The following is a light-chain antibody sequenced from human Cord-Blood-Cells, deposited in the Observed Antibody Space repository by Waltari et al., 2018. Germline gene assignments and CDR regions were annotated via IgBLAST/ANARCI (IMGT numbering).Light chain of an antibody. J-gene: IGKJ2*01. V-gene: IGKV1-9*01. CDR3: QQLNSYPYT. CDR2: AAS. CDR1: QGMSSD. Sequence: DIQLTQSPSFLSASVGDRVTITCRASQGMSSDLAWYQQKPGKAPKLLIYAASTVQSGVPSRFIGSGSRIEFTLTISSLQTEDFATYDCQQLNSYPYTFGQGTKLEIK.